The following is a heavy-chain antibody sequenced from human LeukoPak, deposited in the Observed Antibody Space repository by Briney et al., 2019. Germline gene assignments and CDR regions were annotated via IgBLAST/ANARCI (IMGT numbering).Heavy chain of an antibody. V-gene: IGHV1-2*02. D-gene: IGHD2-15*01. CDR2: INPNSGGT. Sequence: ASVKVSCKASGYTFTGYYMHWVRQAPGQGLEWMGWINPNSGGTIFAQKFQGRVTMTRDTSISTAYMELNSLKSDDRAMYYCARRYCSGGTCYSDYWGQGTLVTVSS. CDR3: ARRYCSGGTCYSDY. J-gene: IGHJ4*02. CDR1: GYTFTGYY.